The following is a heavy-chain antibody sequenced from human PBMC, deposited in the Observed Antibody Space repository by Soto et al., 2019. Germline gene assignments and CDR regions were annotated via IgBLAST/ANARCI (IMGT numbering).Heavy chain of an antibody. J-gene: IGHJ4*02. D-gene: IGHD6-13*01. CDR3: AKVHKASWYDLTFDY. CDR2: ISWDGGST. V-gene: IGHV3-43D*04. CDR1: GFTFDDYA. Sequence: EVQLVESGGVVVQPGGSLRLSCAASGFTFDDYAMHWVRQAPGKGLEWVSLISWDGGSTYYADSVKGRFTISRDNSKNSLYLQRNSLRAEDTALYYCAKVHKASWYDLTFDYWGQGTLVTVSS.